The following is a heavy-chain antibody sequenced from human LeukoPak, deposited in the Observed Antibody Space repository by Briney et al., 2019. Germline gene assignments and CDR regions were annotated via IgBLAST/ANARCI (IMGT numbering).Heavy chain of an antibody. Sequence: GGSLRLSCAASGFTFSSYSMNWVRQAPGKGLEWVSYISSSSSYIYYADSVKGRFTISRDNAKNSLYLQMNSLRAEDTAVYYCARDRDYYDSSSFGTVDYWGQGTLVTVSS. V-gene: IGHV3-21*05. CDR3: ARDRDYYDSSSFGTVDY. J-gene: IGHJ4*02. CDR1: GFTFSSYS. CDR2: ISSSSSYI. D-gene: IGHD3-22*01.